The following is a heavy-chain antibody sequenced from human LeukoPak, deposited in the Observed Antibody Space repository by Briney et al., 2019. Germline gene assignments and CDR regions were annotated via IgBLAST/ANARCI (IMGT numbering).Heavy chain of an antibody. Sequence: PSETLSLTCTVSGGSISSYYWSWIRQPAGKGLEWIGRIYTSGSTNYNPSLKSRVTMSVDTSKNQFSLKLSSVTAADTAVYYCARVASSGWSTLYYFDYWGQGTLVTVSS. CDR2: IYTSGST. CDR3: ARVASSGWSTLYYFDY. V-gene: IGHV4-4*07. CDR1: GGSISSYY. D-gene: IGHD6-19*01. J-gene: IGHJ4*02.